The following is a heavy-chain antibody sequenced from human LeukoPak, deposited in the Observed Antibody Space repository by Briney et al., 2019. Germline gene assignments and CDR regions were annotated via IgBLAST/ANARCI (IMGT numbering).Heavy chain of an antibody. D-gene: IGHD3-10*01. Sequence: PGGSLRLSCAASGITFSSHWMSWVRQAAGKGLEWVANIKQDGSEEYYVDSVKGRFTISRDNAKNSLYLQMNSLRAEDTAVYYCARNLRPGSSYGYYYGMDVWGQGTTVTVSS. CDR1: GITFSSHW. V-gene: IGHV3-7*01. CDR2: IKQDGSEE. J-gene: IGHJ6*02. CDR3: ARNLRPGSSYGYYYGMDV.